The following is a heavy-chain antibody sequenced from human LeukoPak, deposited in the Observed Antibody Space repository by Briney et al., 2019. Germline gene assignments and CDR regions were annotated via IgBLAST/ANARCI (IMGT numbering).Heavy chain of an antibody. CDR2: TNSSGTST. D-gene: IGHD2-15*01. J-gene: IGHJ4*02. V-gene: IGHV3-23*01. CDR3: AKQSSARSLGE. Sequence: GGSLRLSCATSGCPFSDFSMSWVRKAPGKGLEWISTTNSSGTSTYYAESVKGRLTISRDNSKNTLYLQMSSLRVEDTAVYYCAKQSSARSLGEGGPGTLVSVSS. CDR1: GCPFSDFS.